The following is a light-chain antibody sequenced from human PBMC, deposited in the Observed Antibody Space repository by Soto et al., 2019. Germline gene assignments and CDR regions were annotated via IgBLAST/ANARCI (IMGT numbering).Light chain of an antibody. J-gene: IGKJ2*01. CDR1: QSVSSN. V-gene: IGKV3-15*01. Sequence: IVMTPSPATLSVSPGERATLSCRASQSVSSNLAWYQQKPGQAPRLLIYGASTRATGIPARFSGSGSGTEFPLTISSLQSEDFAVYYCQQYNNWPPYTFGQGTKLEIK. CDR3: QQYNNWPPYT. CDR2: GAS.